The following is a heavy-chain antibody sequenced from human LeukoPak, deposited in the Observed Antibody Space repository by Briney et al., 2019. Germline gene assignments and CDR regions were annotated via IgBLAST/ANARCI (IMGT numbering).Heavy chain of an antibody. CDR2: IYSSGNT. J-gene: IGHJ4*02. V-gene: IGHV4-59*01. Sequence: SETLSLTCSFSGDSISTYYWSWIRQSPGKGLEWIGHIYSSGNTDYNSSLKSRVTISVDTSKSQFSLRLSTVTATDTAVYYCARLRWQLVGPYFDYWGQGILVTVSS. CDR3: ARLRWQLVGPYFDY. CDR1: GDSISTYY. D-gene: IGHD1-26*01.